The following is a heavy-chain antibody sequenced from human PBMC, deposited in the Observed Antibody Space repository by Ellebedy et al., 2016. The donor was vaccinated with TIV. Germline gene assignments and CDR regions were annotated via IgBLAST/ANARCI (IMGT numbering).Heavy chain of an antibody. D-gene: IGHD4-17*01. J-gene: IGHJ2*01. CDR2: ISSGSVSI. CDR3: SRDMTYYGDLNWYFDL. V-gene: IGHV3-48*02. CDR1: GFTFNSYS. Sequence: GESLKISCAASGFTFNSYSMNWVRQAPGKGLEWVSYISSGSVSIYYADSVKGRFTISRDNAKNSLFLQMNSLRDDDTAVYYCSRDMTYYGDLNWYFDLWGRGTLVTVSS.